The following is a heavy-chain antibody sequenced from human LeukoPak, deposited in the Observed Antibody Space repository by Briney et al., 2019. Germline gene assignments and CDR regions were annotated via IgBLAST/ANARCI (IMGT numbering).Heavy chain of an antibody. CDR1: GSTFSSYD. V-gene: IGHV3-30*18. D-gene: IGHD2-15*01. CDR3: AKELVTATRKVSYEFDY. Sequence: PGGSLRLSCAASGSTFSSYDMHWVRQAPGKGLEWVAVISYDGSNKYYADSVKGRFTISRDNSKNTLYLQMNSLRAEDTAVYYCAKELVTATRKVSYEFDYWGQGTLVTVSS. CDR2: ISYDGSNK. J-gene: IGHJ4*02.